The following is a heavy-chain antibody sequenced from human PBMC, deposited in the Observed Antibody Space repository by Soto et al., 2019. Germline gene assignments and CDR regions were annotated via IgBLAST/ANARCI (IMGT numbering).Heavy chain of an antibody. V-gene: IGHV4-31*03. D-gene: IGHD6-13*01. CDR2: IYYSGST. J-gene: IGHJ5*02. CDR3: ARGMDSSSWRLWFDP. CDR1: GGSISSGGYY. Sequence: SETLSLTCTVSGGSISSGGYYWSWIRQHPGKGLEWIGYIYYSGSTYYNPSLKSRVTISVDTSKNQFSLKLSSVTAADTAVYYCARGMDSSSWRLWFDPWGKGTLVTVSS.